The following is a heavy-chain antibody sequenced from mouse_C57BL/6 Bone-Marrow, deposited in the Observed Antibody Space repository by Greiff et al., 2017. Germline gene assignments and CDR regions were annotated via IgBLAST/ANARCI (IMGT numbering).Heavy chain of an antibody. J-gene: IGHJ2*01. CDR3: ARSGTVVAPVDY. CDR1: GYTFTSYW. V-gene: IGHV1-53*01. Sequence: QVQLQQPGPELVKPGASVKLSCKASGYTFTSYWMHWVKQRPGQGLEWIGNINPSNGGTNYNEKFKSKATLTVDKSSSTAYMQLSSLTSEDSAVYYCARSGTVVAPVDYWGQGTTLTVSS. D-gene: IGHD1-1*01. CDR2: INPSNGGT.